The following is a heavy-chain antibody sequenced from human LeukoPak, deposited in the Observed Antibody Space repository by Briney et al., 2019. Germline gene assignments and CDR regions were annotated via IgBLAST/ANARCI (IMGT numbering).Heavy chain of an antibody. CDR2: ISYDGSNK. Sequence: GGSPRLSCAASGFTFSSYAMHWVRQAPGKGLEWVAAISYDGSNKYYADSVKGRFTISRDNSKNTLYLQMNSLRAEDTAVYYCARDRLRLGELFRLFDYWGQGTLVTVSS. D-gene: IGHD3-16*01. CDR3: ARDRLRLGELFRLFDY. CDR1: GFTFSSYA. V-gene: IGHV3-30-3*01. J-gene: IGHJ4*02.